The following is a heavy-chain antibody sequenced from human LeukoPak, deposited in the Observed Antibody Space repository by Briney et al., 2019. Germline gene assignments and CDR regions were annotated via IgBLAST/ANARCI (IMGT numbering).Heavy chain of an antibody. CDR2: INHSGST. D-gene: IGHD6-19*01. V-gene: IGHV4-34*01. Sequence: GSLRLSCAASGFTFSSYAMSWVRQAPGKGLEWIGEINHSGSTNYNPSLKSRVTISVDTSKNQFSLKLSSVTAADTAVYYCASARMAVADYWGQGTLVTVSS. J-gene: IGHJ4*02. CDR1: GFTFSSYA. CDR3: ASARMAVADY.